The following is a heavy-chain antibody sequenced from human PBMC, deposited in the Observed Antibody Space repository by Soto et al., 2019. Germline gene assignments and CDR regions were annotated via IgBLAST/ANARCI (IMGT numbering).Heavy chain of an antibody. V-gene: IGHV3-30*18. D-gene: IGHD6-19*01. J-gene: IGHJ4*02. CDR3: AKQGIEVAGTDYFDS. CDR2: ISHDGSNA. Sequence: QVQLVESGGGVVQPGKSLRLSCAASGFIFRSYGVHWVRQAPGKGLEWVALISHDGSNAYYADAVKGRFTISRDNAKDTVYLQMNSLRPEDTAVYYCAKQGIEVAGTDYFDSWGQGALVTVAS. CDR1: GFIFRSYG.